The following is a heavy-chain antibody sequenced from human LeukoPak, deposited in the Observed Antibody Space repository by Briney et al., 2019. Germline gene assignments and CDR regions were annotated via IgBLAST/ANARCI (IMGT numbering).Heavy chain of an antibody. CDR2: IGSSSRYI. J-gene: IGHJ3*02. V-gene: IGHV3-21*01. Sequence: GGSLRLSCAASGFTFSSYSMNWVPQAPGKGLECVSSIGSSSRYIYYADSVKGRFAIYRDNAKNSMYLQIHSLKAEDTAVYFCAREGGGAVVEAFDIWGQGTMVTVS. D-gene: IGHD2-15*01. CDR1: GFTFSSYS. CDR3: AREGGGAVVEAFDI.